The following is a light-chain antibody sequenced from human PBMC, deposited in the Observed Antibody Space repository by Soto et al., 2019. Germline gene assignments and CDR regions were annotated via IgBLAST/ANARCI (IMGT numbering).Light chain of an antibody. J-gene: IGLJ2*01. CDR2: EVS. V-gene: IGLV2-14*01. Sequence: SVLTQPASVSGSPGQSNTISCTGTSSDVGGYNYVSWYQQHPGKAPKILIYEVSNRPSGVSNRFSASKSGNTASLTISGLQAEDEADYYCSSYTSSSTLIFGGGTKLTVL. CDR3: SSYTSSSTLI. CDR1: SSDVGGYNY.